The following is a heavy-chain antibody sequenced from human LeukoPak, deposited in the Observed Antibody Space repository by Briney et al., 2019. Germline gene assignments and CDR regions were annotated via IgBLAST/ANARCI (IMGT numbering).Heavy chain of an antibody. CDR3: ARESDDFWSGSYYYYYGMDV. J-gene: IGHJ6*02. CDR2: IYYSGST. D-gene: IGHD3-3*01. Sequence: SETLSLTCTVSGGPISSSSYYWGWIRQPPGKGLEWIGSIYYSGSTYYNPSLKSRVTISVDTSKNQFSLKLSSVTAADTAVYYCARESDDFWSGSYYYYYGMDVWGQGTTVTVSS. CDR1: GGPISSSSYY. V-gene: IGHV4-39*02.